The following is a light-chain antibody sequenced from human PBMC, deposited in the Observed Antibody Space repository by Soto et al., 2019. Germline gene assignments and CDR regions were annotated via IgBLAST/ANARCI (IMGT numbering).Light chain of an antibody. CDR2: GDS. Sequence: EIVLTQSPGTLSLSPGERATLSCRTSQSVSSSYLTWYQQKPGQAPRLLIYGDSSRATGIPDRFSGSGSGTDFTLTISRLEPEDFAVYYCQHYGTSRTFGRGTKVEIK. CDR3: QHYGTSRT. CDR1: QSVSSSY. V-gene: IGKV3-20*01. J-gene: IGKJ1*01.